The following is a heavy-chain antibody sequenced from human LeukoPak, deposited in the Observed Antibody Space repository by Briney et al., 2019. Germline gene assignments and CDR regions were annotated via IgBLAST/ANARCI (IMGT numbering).Heavy chain of an antibody. Sequence: GASVKVSCKASGYTFTSYGISWVRQAPRQGLEWMGWINPNSGGTNYAQKFQGRVTMTRDTSISTAYMELRRLRSDDTAVYYCARSPLDSSGYFSVWYFDYWGQGTLVTVSS. D-gene: IGHD3-22*01. J-gene: IGHJ4*02. CDR3: ARSPLDSSGYFSVWYFDY. CDR2: INPNSGGT. CDR1: GYTFTSYG. V-gene: IGHV1-2*02.